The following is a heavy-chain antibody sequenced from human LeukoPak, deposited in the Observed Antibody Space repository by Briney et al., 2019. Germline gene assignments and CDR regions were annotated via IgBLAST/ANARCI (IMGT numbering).Heavy chain of an antibody. CDR2: ISSSGSTI. J-gene: IGHJ5*02. V-gene: IGHV3-11*01. D-gene: IGHD3-10*01. CDR3: ASSESMVRGVMWTFDP. CDR1: GFTFSDYY. Sequence: GGSLRLSCAASGFTFSDYYMSWIRQAPGKGLEWVSYISSSGSTIYYADSVKGRFTISRDNAKNSLYLRMNSLRAEDTAVYYCASSESMVRGVMWTFDPWGQGTLVTVSS.